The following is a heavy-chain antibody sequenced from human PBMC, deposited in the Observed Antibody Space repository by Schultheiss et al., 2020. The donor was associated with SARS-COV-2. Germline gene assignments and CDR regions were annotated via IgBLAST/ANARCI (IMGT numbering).Heavy chain of an antibody. CDR3: ASQVVVVVAAAYYYYYGMDV. J-gene: IGHJ6*02. Sequence: GESLKISCAASGFTFSSYSMNWVRQAPGKGLEWVSYISSSSTIYYADSVKGRFTISRDNAKNSLYLQMNSLRDEDTAVYYCASQVVVVVAAAYYYYYGMDVWGQGTTVTVSS. CDR1: GFTFSSYS. CDR2: ISSSSTI. V-gene: IGHV3-48*02. D-gene: IGHD2-15*01.